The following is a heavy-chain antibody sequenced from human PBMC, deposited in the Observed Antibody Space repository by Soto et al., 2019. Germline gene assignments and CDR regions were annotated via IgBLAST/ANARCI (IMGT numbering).Heavy chain of an antibody. CDR2: IYYSGST. V-gene: IGHV4-39*01. D-gene: IGHD3-10*01. CDR3: ARPSLADYYGSGSYYTAPFDY. J-gene: IGHJ4*02. Sequence: ETLSLTCTVSGGSISSSSYYWGWIRQPPGKGLEWIGSIYYSGSTYYNPSLKSRVTISVDTSKNQFSLKLSSVTAADTAVYYCARPSLADYYGSGSYYTAPFDYWGQGTLVTVSS. CDR1: GGSISSSSYY.